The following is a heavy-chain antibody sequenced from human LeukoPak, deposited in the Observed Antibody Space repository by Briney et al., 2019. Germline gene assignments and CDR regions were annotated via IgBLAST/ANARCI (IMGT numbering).Heavy chain of an antibody. Sequence: SETLSLTCAVSGGSISSGGYSWSWIRQPPGKGLEWIGYIYHSGSTYYNPSLKSRVTISVDRSKNQFSLKLSSVTAADTAVYYCARAPYSGSYSLFDYWGQGTLVTVSS. D-gene: IGHD1-26*01. CDR2: IYHSGST. J-gene: IGHJ4*02. CDR3: ARAPYSGSYSLFDY. CDR1: GGSISSGGYS. V-gene: IGHV4-30-2*01.